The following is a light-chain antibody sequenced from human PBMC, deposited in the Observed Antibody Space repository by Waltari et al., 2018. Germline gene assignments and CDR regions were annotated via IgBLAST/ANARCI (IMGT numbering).Light chain of an antibody. V-gene: IGLV1-44*01. Sequence: QSVLTQPPSTSGTPGQTVTISCPGSTSNFGTITVPWYQLLPGTAPKTVIFANYHRPSGVPDRFSASKSGTSASLVISGLQSEDEADYFCATWDDSLSGRVFGGGTKVTVL. CDR2: ANY. J-gene: IGLJ3*02. CDR1: TSNFGTIT. CDR3: ATWDDSLSGRV.